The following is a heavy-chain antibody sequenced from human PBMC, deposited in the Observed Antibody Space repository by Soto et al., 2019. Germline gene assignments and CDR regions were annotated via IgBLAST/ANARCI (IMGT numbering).Heavy chain of an antibody. CDR2: IYPGDSDT. CDR3: ARYSVAEDFWSGYYNYYYGMDV. V-gene: IGHV5-51*01. J-gene: IGHJ6*02. CDR1: GYSFTSYW. D-gene: IGHD3-3*01. Sequence: PGESLKISCKGSGYSFTSYWIGWVRQMPGKGLEWMGIIYPGDSDTRYSPSFQGQVTISADKSISTAYLQWSSLKASDTAMYYCARYSVAEDFWSGYYNYYYGMDVWGQGTTVTVSS.